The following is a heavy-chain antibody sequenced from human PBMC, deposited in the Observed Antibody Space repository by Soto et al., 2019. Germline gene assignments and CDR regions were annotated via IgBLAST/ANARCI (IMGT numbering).Heavy chain of an antibody. CDR1: GYTFTSYG. J-gene: IGHJ4*02. CDR3: ARATDYCSGGSCYGDYFDY. D-gene: IGHD2-15*01. Sequence: QVQLVQSGAEVKKPGASVKVSCKASGYTFTSYGISWVRQAPGQGLEWMGWISAYNGNTNYAQKLQGRVTMTTDTSTSTAYMELRSLRSADTAVYYCARATDYCSGGSCYGDYFDYWGQGTLVTVSS. CDR2: ISAYNGNT. V-gene: IGHV1-18*01.